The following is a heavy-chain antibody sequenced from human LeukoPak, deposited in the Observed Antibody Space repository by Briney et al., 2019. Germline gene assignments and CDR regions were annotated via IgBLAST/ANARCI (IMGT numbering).Heavy chain of an antibody. CDR1: GYRFTSDW. CDR3: ARGGGEAYYYGSSGNAAWYLDL. CDR2: IYPGDSDT. D-gene: IGHD3-22*01. Sequence: GESLKISCKGSGYRFTSDWIAWVRQMPGKGLEWMGIIYPGDSDTRYSPSFQGQVTISVDKSISTAYLQWSSLKASDTAMYYCARGGGEAYYYGSSGNAAWYLDLWGRGTLVTVSS. V-gene: IGHV5-51*01. J-gene: IGHJ2*01.